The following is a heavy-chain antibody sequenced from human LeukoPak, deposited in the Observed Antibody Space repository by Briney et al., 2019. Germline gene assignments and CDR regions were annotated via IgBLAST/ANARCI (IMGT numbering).Heavy chain of an antibody. CDR3: AKYGSDYDGSGYYY. CDR1: GFTFSSYG. Sequence: PGGSLRLSCAASGFTFSSYGMHWVRQAPGKGLEWVAVIWYDGSNKYYADSVKGRFTISRDNSKNTLYLQMNSLRAEDTAVYYCAKYGSDYDGSGYYYGGQGTLVSVSS. J-gene: IGHJ4*02. D-gene: IGHD3-22*01. CDR2: IWYDGSNK. V-gene: IGHV3-33*06.